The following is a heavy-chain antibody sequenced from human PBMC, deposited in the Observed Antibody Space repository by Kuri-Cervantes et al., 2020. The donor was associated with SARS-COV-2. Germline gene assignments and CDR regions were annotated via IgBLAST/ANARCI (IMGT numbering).Heavy chain of an antibody. CDR3: ASGFGEGAS. J-gene: IGHJ4*02. V-gene: IGHV3-66*03. CDR1: GFTVSSNY. D-gene: IGHD3-10*01. CDR2: IYSCGST. Sequence: GESLKISCAASGFTVSSNYMSWVRQAPGKGLEWVSVIYSCGSTYYADSVKGRFTISRDNSKNTLYLQMNSLRAEDTAVYYCASGFGEGASWGQGTLVTVSS.